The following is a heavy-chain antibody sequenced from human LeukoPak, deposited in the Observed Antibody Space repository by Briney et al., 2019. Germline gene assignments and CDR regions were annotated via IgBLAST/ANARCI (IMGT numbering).Heavy chain of an antibody. D-gene: IGHD2-8*02. Sequence: PGGSLRLSCAASGFTFSSSWMHWVCQAPEKGLEWVADIKCDGSEKYYVDSVKGRFTISRDNSKNTMYLQMNSLRAEDTAVYYCARDEAYPGGFLDLWGRGTLVTVSS. CDR2: IKCDGSEK. J-gene: IGHJ2*01. CDR3: ARDEAYPGGFLDL. CDR1: GFTFSSSW. V-gene: IGHV3-52*01.